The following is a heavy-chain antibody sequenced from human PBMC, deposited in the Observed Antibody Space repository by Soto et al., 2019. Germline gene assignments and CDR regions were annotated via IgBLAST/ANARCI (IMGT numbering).Heavy chain of an antibody. V-gene: IGHV1-18*01. CDR1: GYTFSNYG. Sequence: ASVKVSCKTSGYTFSNYGITWVRQAPGQPLEWLGWISLYSDGTNYAQKFQGGVSMTTDTSTTTAYMELRSLRSDDTAVYYCARVVPGAEAWFGPWGQGTLVTVSS. CDR3: ARVVPGAEAWFGP. J-gene: IGHJ5*02. CDR2: ISLYSDGT. D-gene: IGHD2-2*01.